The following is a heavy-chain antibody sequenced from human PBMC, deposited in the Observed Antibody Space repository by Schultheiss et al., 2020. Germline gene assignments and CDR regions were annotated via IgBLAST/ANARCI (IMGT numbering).Heavy chain of an antibody. Sequence: SETLSLTCTVSGGSISSGDYYWSWIRQPPGKGLEWIGSIYTSGSTYYNPSLKSRVTISVDTSKNQFSLKLSSVTAADTAVYYCARHTHSSRWFAYWGQGTLVTGSS. CDR2: IYTSGST. CDR1: GGSISSGDYY. V-gene: IGHV4-39*01. D-gene: IGHD6-13*01. J-gene: IGHJ4*02. CDR3: ARHTHSSRWFAY.